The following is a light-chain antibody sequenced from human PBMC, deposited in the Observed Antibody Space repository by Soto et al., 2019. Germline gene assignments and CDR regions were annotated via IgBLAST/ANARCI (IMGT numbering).Light chain of an antibody. J-gene: IGLJ1*01. CDR2: EVS. V-gene: IGLV2-14*01. Sequence: QSALTQPASVSGSPGQAITISCTGTSTDVGGYNYVSWYQQHPGKAPKLMIYEVSNRPSGVSNRFSGSKSGNTASLTISGLQAEDEADYYCSSYTSSSTLEVFGTGTTLTV. CDR1: STDVGGYNY. CDR3: SSYTSSSTLEV.